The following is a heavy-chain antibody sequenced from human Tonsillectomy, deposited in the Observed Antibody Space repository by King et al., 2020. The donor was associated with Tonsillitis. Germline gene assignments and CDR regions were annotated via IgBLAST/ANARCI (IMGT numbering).Heavy chain of an antibody. Sequence: VQLVESGGGLVQPGGSLRLSCAASGFTFSSYSMNWVRQAPGKGLEWVSYISSSSSTIYYADSVKGRFTISRDNAKNSLYLQMNSLRAEDTAVYYCARGAGDSSGSYTWFDPWGQGTLVTVSS. CDR1: GFTFSSYS. V-gene: IGHV3-48*04. CDR3: ARGAGDSSGSYTWFDP. J-gene: IGHJ5*02. D-gene: IGHD6-19*01. CDR2: ISSSSSTI.